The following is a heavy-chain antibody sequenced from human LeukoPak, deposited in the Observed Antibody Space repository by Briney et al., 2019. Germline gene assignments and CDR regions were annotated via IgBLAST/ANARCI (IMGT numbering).Heavy chain of an antibody. CDR1: GFTVSTNS. Sequence: GGSLRLSCTVSGFTVSTNSMSWVRQAPGKGLEWVSFIYSDNTHYSDSVKGRFTISRDNSKNTLYLQMNSLRAEDTAVYYCARNAYADSSGYFYYFDYWGQGTLVTVSS. CDR2: IYSDNT. V-gene: IGHV3-66*01. D-gene: IGHD3-22*01. CDR3: ARNAYADSSGYFYYFDY. J-gene: IGHJ4*02.